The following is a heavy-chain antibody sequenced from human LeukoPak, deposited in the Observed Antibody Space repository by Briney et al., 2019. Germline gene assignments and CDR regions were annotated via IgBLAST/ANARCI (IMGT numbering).Heavy chain of an antibody. CDR2: ISSSSSYI. CDR3: ARSSPHCSSTSCYNDAFDI. V-gene: IGHV3-21*01. D-gene: IGHD2-2*02. J-gene: IGHJ3*02. CDR1: GFTFSSYS. Sequence: GGSLRLSCAASGFTFSSYSMNWVRQAPGKGLEWVSSISSSSSYIYYADSVKGRFTISRDNAKNSLYLQMNSLRAEDTAVYYCARSSPHCSSTSCYNDAFDIWGQGQWSPSLQ.